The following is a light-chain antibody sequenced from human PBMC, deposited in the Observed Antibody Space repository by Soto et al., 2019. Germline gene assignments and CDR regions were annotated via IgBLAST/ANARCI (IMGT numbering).Light chain of an antibody. CDR2: WAS. V-gene: IGKV4-1*01. J-gene: IGKJ2*01. Sequence: DIVMTQSPESLAVSLGERATINCKSSQGVLFSSNNQNYLAWYQQKPGQPPKLLISWASARESGVPDRFSGSGSGTDFTLTISSLQAEDVAVYYCQHYYIPPYSFGQGTRLEIK. CDR1: QGVLFSSNNQNY. CDR3: QHYYIPPYS.